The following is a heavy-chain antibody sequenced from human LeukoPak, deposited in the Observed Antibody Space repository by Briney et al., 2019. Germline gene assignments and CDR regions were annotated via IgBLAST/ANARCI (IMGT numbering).Heavy chain of an antibody. CDR2: IYYSGST. V-gene: IGHV4-59*01. J-gene: IGHJ3*02. CDR1: GGSFSSYY. Sequence: PSETLSLTCTVSGGSFSSYYWSWIRQPPGRGLEWIGYIYYSGSTNYNPSLKSRVTISVDTSKNQFSLKLSSVTAADTAVYYCARVSTIFGVVSFSDAFDIWGQGTMVTVSS. CDR3: ARVSTIFGVVSFSDAFDI. D-gene: IGHD3-3*01.